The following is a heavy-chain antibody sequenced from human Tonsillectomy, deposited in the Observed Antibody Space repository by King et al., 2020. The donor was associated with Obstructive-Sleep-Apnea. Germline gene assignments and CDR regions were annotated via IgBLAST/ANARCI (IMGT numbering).Heavy chain of an antibody. Sequence: VQLQESGPGLVKPSQTLSLTCTVSGGSISSGGYYWSWIRQHPGKGLEWIGYIYYNGDTYYNPSLKSRVTISVDTSKNQFSLELSSVTAADTAVYYCARDKSGSYRTEGYFDSWGQGTLVTVSS. J-gene: IGHJ4*02. CDR2: IYYNGDT. V-gene: IGHV4-31*03. CDR1: GGSISSGGYY. CDR3: ARDKSGSYRTEGYFDS. D-gene: IGHD1-26*01.